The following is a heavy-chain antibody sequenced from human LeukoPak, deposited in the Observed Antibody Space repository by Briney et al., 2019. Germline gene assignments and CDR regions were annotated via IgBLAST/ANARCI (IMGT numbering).Heavy chain of an antibody. CDR1: GFTFSRYG. Sequence: PGGSLRLSCAASGFTFSRYGMHWVRQAPGKGLEWVAFIRYDESDKKYKDSVKGRFTVSKDNSKNTLSLQMHSLRVEDTAVYYCATHYYASGNYYNPIFYWGQEALVTVSS. D-gene: IGHD3-10*01. CDR3: ATHYYASGNYYNPIFY. V-gene: IGHV3-30*02. J-gene: IGHJ4*02. CDR2: IRYDESDK.